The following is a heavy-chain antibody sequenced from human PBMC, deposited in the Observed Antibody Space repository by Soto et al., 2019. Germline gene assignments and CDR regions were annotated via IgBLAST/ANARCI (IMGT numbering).Heavy chain of an antibody. Sequence: QVQLVQSGAEVKKPGSSVKVSCKASGGTFSDYTITWVRQAPGQGLEWVGGIIPILTMANYAQKFQGRVTITADKSTGTAYMELSSLTSEYTAVYFCARVPDSTMGAGMDVWGQGTTVTVSS. V-gene: IGHV1-69*02. CDR3: ARVPDSTMGAGMDV. CDR2: IIPILTMA. CDR1: GGTFSDYT. J-gene: IGHJ6*02. D-gene: IGHD5-12*01.